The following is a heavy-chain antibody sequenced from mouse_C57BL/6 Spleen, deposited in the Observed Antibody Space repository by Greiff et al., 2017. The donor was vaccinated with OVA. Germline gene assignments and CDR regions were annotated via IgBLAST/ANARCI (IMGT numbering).Heavy chain of an antibody. V-gene: IGHV1-15*01. CDR3: TRARWF. CDR1: GYTFTDYE. J-gene: IGHJ1*03. D-gene: IGHD2-3*01. Sequence: QVQLKESGAELVRPGASVTLSCKASGYTFTDYEMHWVKQTPVHGLEWIGAIDPGTGSTAYNQKFKGKAILTADKSSSTAYMELSSLTSADSAVYYCTRARWFWGTGTTVTVSS. CDR2: IDPGTGST.